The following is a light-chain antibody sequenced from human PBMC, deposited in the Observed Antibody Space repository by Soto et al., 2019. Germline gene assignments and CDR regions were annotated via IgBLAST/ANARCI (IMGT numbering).Light chain of an antibody. Sequence: DIQMTQSPSTLSASVGDRVTITCRASQSISSWLAWYQQKPGKAPRLLIYKASSLEGGVPSRFSGSGSGTEFTLPISSLQPDDFATYYCQQYISYPWTFGQGTKVEIK. CDR1: QSISSW. V-gene: IGKV1-5*03. CDR3: QQYISYPWT. CDR2: KAS. J-gene: IGKJ1*01.